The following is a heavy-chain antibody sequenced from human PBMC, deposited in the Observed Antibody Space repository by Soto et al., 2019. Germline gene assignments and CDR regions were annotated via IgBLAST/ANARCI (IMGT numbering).Heavy chain of an antibody. CDR2: ISGSGGST. CDR1: GFTFSSYA. D-gene: IGHD5-18*01. V-gene: IGHV3-23*01. Sequence: EVQLLESGGGLVQPGGSLRLSCAASGFTFSSYAMSWVRQAPGKGLEWVSAISGSGGSTYYADSVKGRFTISRDNSKNTLYLKMNSLKAEDTAVYYCAKDYCGGYSYGYGRDYWGQGTLVTVSS. J-gene: IGHJ4*02. CDR3: AKDYCGGYSYGYGRDY.